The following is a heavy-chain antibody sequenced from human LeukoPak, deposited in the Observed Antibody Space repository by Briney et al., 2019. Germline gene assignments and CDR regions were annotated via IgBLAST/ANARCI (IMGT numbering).Heavy chain of an antibody. Sequence: PSETLSLTCTVSGGSISSSSYYWGWIRQPPGKGLEWIGSIYYSGSTYYNPSLKSRVTISVDTSKNQFSLKLSSVTAADTAVYYCARESRVVTGAVDYWGQGTLVTVSS. CDR3: ARESRVVTGAVDY. CDR2: IYYSGST. V-gene: IGHV4-39*07. D-gene: IGHD2-21*02. CDR1: GGSISSSSYY. J-gene: IGHJ4*02.